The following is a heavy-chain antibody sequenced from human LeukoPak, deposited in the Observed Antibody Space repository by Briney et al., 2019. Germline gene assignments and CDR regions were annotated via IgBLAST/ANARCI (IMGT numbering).Heavy chain of an antibody. Sequence: ASVKVSCNASGYTFTDLYIHWVRQAPGQGLEWMGLINPSSGGTNYAQKFQGRVTMTRDTSISTAYMELSTLRSDDTAVYYCARDRSGSYEYWGQGTLVTVSS. V-gene: IGHV1-2*02. D-gene: IGHD1-26*01. CDR2: INPSSGGT. J-gene: IGHJ4*02. CDR3: ARDRSGSYEY. CDR1: GYTFTDLY.